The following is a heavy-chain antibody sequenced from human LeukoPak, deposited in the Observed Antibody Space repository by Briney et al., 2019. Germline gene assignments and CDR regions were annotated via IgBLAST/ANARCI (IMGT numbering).Heavy chain of an antibody. CDR3: AREHSGDYMDV. CDR1: GFTFSSYA. J-gene: IGHJ6*03. CDR2: ISGSGSTK. Sequence: PGGSLRLSCAASGFTFSSYAMSWIRQAPGKGLEWVSHISGSGSTKIYADSVKGRFTISRDNAENSLYLQVNSLRSDDTAVYYCAREHSGDYMDVWGKGTTVTVSS. V-gene: IGHV3-11*01. D-gene: IGHD1-14*01.